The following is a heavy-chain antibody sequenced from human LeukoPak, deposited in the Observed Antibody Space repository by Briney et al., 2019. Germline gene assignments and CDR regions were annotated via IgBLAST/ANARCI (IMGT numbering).Heavy chain of an antibody. J-gene: IGHJ5*02. Sequence: SETLSLTCTVSGGSISSSTYYWDWIRQPPGKGLEWIGEINHSGSTNYNPSLKSRVTISVDTSKNQFSLKLSSVTAADTAVYYCARHPTYYSWFDPWGQGTLVTVSS. CDR3: ARHPTYYSWFDP. CDR2: INHSGST. D-gene: IGHD3-10*01. V-gene: IGHV4-39*01. CDR1: GGSISSSTYY.